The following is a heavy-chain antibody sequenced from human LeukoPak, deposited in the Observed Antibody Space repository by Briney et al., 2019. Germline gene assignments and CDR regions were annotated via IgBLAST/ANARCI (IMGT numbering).Heavy chain of an antibody. J-gene: IGHJ4*02. CDR2: IKQDGSEK. CDR3: ARDEYIHGDLTNFDS. V-gene: IGHV3-7*01. D-gene: IGHD4-17*01. Sequence: GGTLRLSCAASGFTFSSYGMSWVRQAPGKGLEWVANIKQDGSEKYYVDSVKGRFTISRDNAKKSLYLQMNSLRAEDTAVYYCARDEYIHGDLTNFDSWGQGTLVIVSS. CDR1: GFTFSSYG.